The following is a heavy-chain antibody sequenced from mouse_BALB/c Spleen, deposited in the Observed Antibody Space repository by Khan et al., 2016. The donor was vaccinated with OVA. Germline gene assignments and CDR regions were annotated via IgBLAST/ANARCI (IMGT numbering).Heavy chain of an antibody. D-gene: IGHD1-1*01. V-gene: IGHV3-2*02. CDR2: ISSSGSA. CDR1: GYSITSDYA. Sequence: EVQLVESGPGLVKPSQSLSLTCTVTGYSITSDYAWNWIRQFPGDRLEWMGYISSSGSASYNPSLKSRISITRDTSKNQFFLQLKSVTTEDTATYFSARSLYDSYWYGLDYWGRGSSVTVSS. CDR3: ARSLYDSYWYGLDY. J-gene: IGHJ4*01.